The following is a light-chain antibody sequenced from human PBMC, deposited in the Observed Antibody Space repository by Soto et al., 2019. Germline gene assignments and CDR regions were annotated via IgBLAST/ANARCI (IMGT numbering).Light chain of an antibody. CDR2: GVY. V-gene: IGLV2-14*01. J-gene: IGLJ1*01. CDR1: SDDIGTYEY. Sequence: SVLTHAGSLSVSPGQTITISCTGSSDDIGTYEYISWHQHHPGKAPKLIIFGVYDRNSGISDRFSGSKSGKTASLNIFGLQVQPEAVSYSSSSKSASNLTWVFGNGTKVPAL. CDR3: SSSKSASNLTWV.